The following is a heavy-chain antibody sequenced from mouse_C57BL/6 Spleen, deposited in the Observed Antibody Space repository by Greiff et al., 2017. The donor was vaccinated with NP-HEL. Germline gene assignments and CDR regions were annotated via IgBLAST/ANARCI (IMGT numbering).Heavy chain of an antibody. CDR2: ILPGSGST. V-gene: IGHV1-9*01. Sequence: VQLQQSGAELMKPGASVKLSCKATGYTFTGYWIEWVKQRPGHGLEWIGEILPGSGSTNYNEKFKGKATFTADTSSNPAYMQLSSLTTEDAAIYYCARGGNYYGSSLYYYAMDYWGQGTSVTVSS. CDR1: GYTFTGYW. J-gene: IGHJ4*01. CDR3: ARGGNYYGSSLYYYAMDY. D-gene: IGHD1-1*01.